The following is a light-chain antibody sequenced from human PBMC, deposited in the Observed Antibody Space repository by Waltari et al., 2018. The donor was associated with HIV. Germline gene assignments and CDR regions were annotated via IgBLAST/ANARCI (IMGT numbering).Light chain of an antibody. Sequence: QSALTPPGADSGSPGLSITISCTGMSTDSGHYEHFSWYQQYPGNAPKLIIYEVTKRPSGVPNRFSGSKSGNTASLTISGLQAEDEADYHCCSYAGSITNVLFGGGTKLTVL. CDR2: EVT. CDR1: STDSGHYEH. J-gene: IGLJ2*01. CDR3: CSYAGSITNVL. V-gene: IGLV2-23*02.